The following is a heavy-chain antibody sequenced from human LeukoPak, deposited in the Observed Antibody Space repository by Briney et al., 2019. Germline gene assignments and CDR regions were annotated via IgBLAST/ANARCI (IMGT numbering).Heavy chain of an antibody. CDR3: ARALGY. CDR2: IYSGGST. V-gene: IGHV3-66*01. CDR1: GFTVSRNY. Sequence: PGGSLRLFCAASGFTVSRNYMSGVRQAPGKGLEWVSVIYSGGSTYYADSVKGRLTISRDNSKNTLYLQMNSLRAEDTAVYYCARALGYWGQGTLVTVSS. J-gene: IGHJ4*02.